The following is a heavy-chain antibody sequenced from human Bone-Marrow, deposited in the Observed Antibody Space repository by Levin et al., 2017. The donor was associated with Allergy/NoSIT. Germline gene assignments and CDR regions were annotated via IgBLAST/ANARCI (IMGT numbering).Heavy chain of an antibody. CDR1: GFTFRNHW. D-gene: IGHD3-16*01. CDR2: INEDGSKT. J-gene: IGHJ3*01. CDR3: VRDYVWGSTEGDV. V-gene: IGHV3-7*01. Sequence: GSLRLSCAASGFTFRNHWMTWMRQSPGKGLEWLANINEDGSKTYYLDSVRGRFTISRDNARNSLNLQMTSLRPEDTALYYCVRDYVWGSTEGDVWGQGTMVTVS.